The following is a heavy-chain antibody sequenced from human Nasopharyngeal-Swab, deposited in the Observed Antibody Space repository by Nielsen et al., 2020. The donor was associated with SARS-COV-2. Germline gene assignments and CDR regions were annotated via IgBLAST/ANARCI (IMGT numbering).Heavy chain of an antibody. V-gene: IGHV3-30*18. Sequence: GEPLKISCAASGFTFSSYGMHWVRQAPGKGLEWVALISYDGSNKYYADSMKGRFTISRDNSKNTLYLQMNSLRAEDTAVYYCAKDYGDSSGYYQYYFDYWGQGTLVTVSS. CDR3: AKDYGDSSGYYQYYFDY. CDR2: ISYDGSNK. J-gene: IGHJ4*02. D-gene: IGHD3-22*01. CDR1: GFTFSSYG.